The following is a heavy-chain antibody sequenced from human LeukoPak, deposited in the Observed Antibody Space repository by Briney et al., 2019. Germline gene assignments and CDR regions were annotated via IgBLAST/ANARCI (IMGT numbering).Heavy chain of an antibody. CDR1: GFTVSSNY. Sequence: GGSLRLSCAASGFTVSSNYMSWVRQAPGKGLEWVSILSASGGTIYYADSVKGRFTISRDNSKNTLYLQMNSLRAEDTAVYYCAKKGVTVIGSNWFDSWGQGTLVTVSS. CDR3: AKKGVTVIGSNWFDS. V-gene: IGHV3-23*01. J-gene: IGHJ5*01. D-gene: IGHD4-11*01. CDR2: LSASGGTI.